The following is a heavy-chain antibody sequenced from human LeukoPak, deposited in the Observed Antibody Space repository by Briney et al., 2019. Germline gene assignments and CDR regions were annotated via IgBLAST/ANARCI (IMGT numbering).Heavy chain of an antibody. CDR2: IIPIFGTA. CDR3: ARGQYYDFWSGYYYFDY. V-gene: IGHV1-69*13. J-gene: IGHJ4*02. D-gene: IGHD3-3*01. CDR1: GGTFSSYA. Sequence: ASVKVSCKASGGTFSSYAISWVRQAPGQGLEWMGGIIPIFGTANYAQKFQGRVTITADESTSTAYMELSSLRSEDTAVYYCARGQYYDFWSGYYYFDYWGQGTLVTVSS.